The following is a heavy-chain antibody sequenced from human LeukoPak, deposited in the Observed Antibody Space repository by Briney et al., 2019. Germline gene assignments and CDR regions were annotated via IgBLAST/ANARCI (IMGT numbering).Heavy chain of an antibody. D-gene: IGHD2-21*02. CDR2: IYYSGRT. CDR3: ARHGLRDDAFDI. J-gene: IGHJ3*02. CDR1: GGSISSGGYY. V-gene: IGHV4-61*08. Sequence: SETLSLTCTVSGGSISSGGYYWSWIRQHPGKGLEWIGYIYYSGRTNYNPSLKSRVTISVDTSKIQFSLKLSSVTAADTAVYYCARHGLRDDAFDIRGQGTMVTVSS.